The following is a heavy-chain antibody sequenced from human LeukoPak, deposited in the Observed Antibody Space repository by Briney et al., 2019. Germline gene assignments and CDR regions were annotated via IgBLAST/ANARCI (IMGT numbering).Heavy chain of an antibody. CDR3: ARDKWDYGGDPESYFDY. V-gene: IGHV3-11*01. Sequence: PGGSLRLSCAASGFNFNNYWMSWLRQAPGKGLEWLSYISSSGSAIYYADSVKGRFTISRDNAKNSLYLQLNSLRAEDTAVYYCARDKWDYGGDPESYFDYWGQGTLVTVSS. CDR1: GFNFNNYW. J-gene: IGHJ4*02. CDR2: ISSSGSAI. D-gene: IGHD4-23*01.